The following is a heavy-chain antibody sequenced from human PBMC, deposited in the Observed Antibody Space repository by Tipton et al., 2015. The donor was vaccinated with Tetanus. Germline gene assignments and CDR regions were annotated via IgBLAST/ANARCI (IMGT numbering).Heavy chain of an antibody. J-gene: IGHJ4*02. V-gene: IGHV4-61*05. CDR1: GASITSSNYF. Sequence: TLSLTCTVSGASITSSNYFWGWIRQPPGKGLEWLGYIFYAGSTNSNPSLKSRVTISEDKAKNQFSLKLTSVTAADTAVYYCARAADHDITTGYDNWGPGNESTVS. CDR3: ARAADHDITTGYDN. D-gene: IGHD3-9*01. CDR2: IFYAGST.